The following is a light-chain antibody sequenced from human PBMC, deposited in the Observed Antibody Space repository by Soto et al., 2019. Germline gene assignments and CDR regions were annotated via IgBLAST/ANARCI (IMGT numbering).Light chain of an antibody. J-gene: IGKJ4*01. CDR2: ATS. CDR1: QSVGNN. Sequence: EIVLTQSPATLSVSPGERATLSCRASQSVGNNFAWYQQKPGQAPRLLIFATSTRATGVPARFSGSGSGTEFTLTISSLQSEDFAVYYCQQYGAWPLTFGVGAKVEIE. V-gene: IGKV3-15*01. CDR3: QQYGAWPLT.